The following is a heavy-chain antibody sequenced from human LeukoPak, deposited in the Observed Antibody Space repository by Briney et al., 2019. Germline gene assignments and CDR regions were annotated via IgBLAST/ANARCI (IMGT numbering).Heavy chain of an antibody. V-gene: IGHV1-69*05. CDR2: IIPIFGTA. Sequence: SVKVSCKASGGTFSSYAISWVRQAPGQGLEWMGRIIPIFGTANYAQKFQGRVTITTDESTSTAYMELSSLRSEDTAVYYCARNLRMVVKNDAFDIWGQGTMVTVSS. J-gene: IGHJ3*02. CDR1: GGTFSSYA. CDR3: ARNLRMVVKNDAFDI. D-gene: IGHD4/OR15-4a*01.